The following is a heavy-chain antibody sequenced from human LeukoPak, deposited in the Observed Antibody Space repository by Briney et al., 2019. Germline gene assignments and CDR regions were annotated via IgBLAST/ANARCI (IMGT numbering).Heavy chain of an antibody. J-gene: IGHJ6*03. CDR2: ISDSTGKT. D-gene: IGHD1/OR15-1a*01. V-gene: IGHV3-23*01. CDR3: AKGWNTYYMDV. Sequence: PGGSLRLSCAASGFTFSNYGMNWVRQAPGKGLEWVSGISDSTGKTYYADSVKGRFTISRDNSKNTLDLQMNSLSAEDTAVYYCAKGWNTYYMDVWGKGTTVTVSS. CDR1: GFTFSNYG.